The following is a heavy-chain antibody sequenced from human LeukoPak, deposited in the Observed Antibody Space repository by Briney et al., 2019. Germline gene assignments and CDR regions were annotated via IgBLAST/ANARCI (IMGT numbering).Heavy chain of an antibody. V-gene: IGHV3-30*02. CDR3: AKSPLRTRILLDY. J-gene: IGHJ4*02. Sequence: PGGSLRLSCAASGFTFSSYGMHWVRQAPGKGLEWVAFIRYDGSNKYYADSVKGRFTISRDNSKNTLYLKMNSLRADDTAVYYCAKSPLRTRILLDYWGQGTLVTVSS. D-gene: IGHD3-3*01. CDR1: GFTFSSYG. CDR2: IRYDGSNK.